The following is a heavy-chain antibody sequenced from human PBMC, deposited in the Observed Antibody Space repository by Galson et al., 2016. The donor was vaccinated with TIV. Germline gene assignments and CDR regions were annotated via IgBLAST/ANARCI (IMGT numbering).Heavy chain of an antibody. V-gene: IGHV3-23*01. J-gene: IGHJ6*02. CDR1: GFTFSIFA. CDR2: ISGGGGST. D-gene: IGHD3-22*01. Sequence: SLRLSCAASGFTFSIFATTWVRQAPGMGLEWVSAISGGGGSTYYADSVKGRFTISRDNSKNTLFLQMNSLRAEDTAVYYCTKVPSSGFSYYYGLDVWGQGTTVTVSS. CDR3: TKVPSSGFSYYYGLDV.